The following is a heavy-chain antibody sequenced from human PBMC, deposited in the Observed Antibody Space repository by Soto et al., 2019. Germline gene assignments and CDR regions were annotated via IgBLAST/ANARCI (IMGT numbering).Heavy chain of an antibody. CDR1: GGTFSSYA. V-gene: IGHV1-69*13. CDR3: ARGLRNRQTFDY. Sequence: GASVKVSCKASGGTFSSYAISWLRQAPGQGLEWMGGIIPIFGTANYAQKFQGRVTITADESTSTAYMELSSLRSEDTAVYYCARGLRNRQTFDYWGQGTLVTVSS. D-gene: IGHD1-1*01. CDR2: IIPIFGTA. J-gene: IGHJ4*02.